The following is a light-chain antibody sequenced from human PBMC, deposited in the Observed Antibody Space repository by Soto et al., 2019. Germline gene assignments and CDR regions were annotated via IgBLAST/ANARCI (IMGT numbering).Light chain of an antibody. CDR3: HQYDNWPPWT. CDR1: QNVFSN. V-gene: IGKV3-15*01. J-gene: IGKJ1*01. Sequence: EIVMTQSPATLSVSPGERATLSCRASQNVFSNLAWYQQKPGQAPRLLIYGASTMATGTPGRFSGSGSGTEFTLTISSLQSEDFAVYYCHQYDNWPPWTFGQGTKVEI. CDR2: GAS.